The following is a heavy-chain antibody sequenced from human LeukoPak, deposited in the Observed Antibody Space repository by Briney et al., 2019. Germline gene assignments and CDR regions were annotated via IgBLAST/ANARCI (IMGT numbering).Heavy chain of an antibody. D-gene: IGHD3-22*01. Sequence: SETLSLTCTVSGASITRDYWTWIRQSPGRGLEWVAYIYSGGSTKYNPSLKSRLTLSVDTSRNQFSLKLSSVTAADTAVYYCARHRPYYYDSSGRDWFDPWGQGTLVTVSS. CDR2: IYSGGST. J-gene: IGHJ5*02. CDR1: GASITRDY. CDR3: ARHRPYYYDSSGRDWFDP. V-gene: IGHV4-59*08.